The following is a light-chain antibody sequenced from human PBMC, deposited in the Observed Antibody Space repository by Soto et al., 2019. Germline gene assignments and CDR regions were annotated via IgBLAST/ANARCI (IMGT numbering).Light chain of an antibody. CDR1: RGIGST. CDR2: DTS. V-gene: IGKV3-15*01. Sequence: EVVMTQSPATLSVSPGERATRSCRASRGIGSTLAWYQQKPGQTPRLLIYDTSTRATGVPGRFIGSRSGTAFTLTITSLQSEDFAIYYCQHYVTWPLAFGGGTRVENK. J-gene: IGKJ4*01. CDR3: QHYVTWPLA.